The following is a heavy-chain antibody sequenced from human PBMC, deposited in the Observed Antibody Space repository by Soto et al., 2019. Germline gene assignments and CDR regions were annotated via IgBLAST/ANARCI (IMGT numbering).Heavy chain of an antibody. CDR2: ISGRGGST. Sequence: EVQLLESGGGLVQPGGSLRVSCAASGFTFSSDAMSWVRQAPGKGLEWVSAISGRGGSTYYADSVKGRLTISRDNSKNTLYLQMNSLRAEDTAVYYCAKSPPSGYYYFDYWGQGTLVTVSS. CDR3: AKSPPSGYYYFDY. D-gene: IGHD5-12*01. V-gene: IGHV3-23*01. J-gene: IGHJ4*02. CDR1: GFTFSSDA.